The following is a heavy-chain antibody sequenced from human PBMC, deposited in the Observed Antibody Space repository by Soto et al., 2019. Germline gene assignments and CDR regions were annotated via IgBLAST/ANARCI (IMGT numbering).Heavy chain of an antibody. J-gene: IGHJ3*02. CDR1: GFTFSSYD. D-gene: IGHD2-21*02. Sequence: QGELVESGGGVVQPGRALRLSCAASGFTFSSYDMHWVRQAPGKGLEVVAVIWFDGSNKNYPGSVKGRFTVSRDNSKNPMYLQMDSLRVEDTAVYYCAREGTSSYCGRDCSYDAFDIWGQGTMVTVSS. CDR3: AREGTSSYCGRDCSYDAFDI. CDR2: IWFDGSNK. V-gene: IGHV3-33*01.